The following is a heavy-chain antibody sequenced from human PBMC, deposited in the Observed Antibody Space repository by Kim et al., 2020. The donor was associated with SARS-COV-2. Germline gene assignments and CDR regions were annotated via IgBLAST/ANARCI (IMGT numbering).Heavy chain of an antibody. V-gene: IGHV3-33*01. CDR2: IWYDGTNK. CDR1: RFTFSSYG. CDR3: ARGVQNFDGFDI. J-gene: IGHJ3*02. Sequence: GGSLRLSCEASRFTFSSYGMHWVRQAPGKGLEWVAVIWYDGTNKYHADSVKGRFTISRDNSKNTLYLQMNSLRAEDTAVYYCARGVQNFDGFDIWGQGTMVTVSS.